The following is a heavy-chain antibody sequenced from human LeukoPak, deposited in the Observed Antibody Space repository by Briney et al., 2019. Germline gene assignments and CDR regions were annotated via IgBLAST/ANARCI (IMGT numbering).Heavy chain of an antibody. CDR3: ARETSGTYYNPLGYMDV. D-gene: IGHD3-10*01. Sequence: PSETLSLTCTVSGGSISIYYWNWIRQPAGKGLEWIGRIFTSGITNYNPSLKSPVTMSVDTSKNQFSLNLSSVIAADTAIYYCARETSGTYYNPLGYMDVWGKGTTVTVSS. CDR2: IFTSGIT. J-gene: IGHJ6*03. CDR1: GGSISIYY. V-gene: IGHV4-4*07.